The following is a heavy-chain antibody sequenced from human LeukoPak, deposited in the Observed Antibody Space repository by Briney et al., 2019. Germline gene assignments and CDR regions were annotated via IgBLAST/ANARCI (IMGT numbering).Heavy chain of an antibody. CDR1: GGSISSGSYY. J-gene: IGHJ6*03. CDR2: IYTSGST. CDR3: ARGESYYDSSGYYSGQYYYYYMDV. Sequence: PSQTLSLTCTVSGGSISSGSYYWSWIRQPAGKGLEWIGRIYTSGSTNYNPSLKSRVTISVDTSKNQFSLKLSSVTAADTAVYYCARGESYYDSSGYYSGQYYYYYMDVWGKGTTVTISS. D-gene: IGHD3-22*01. V-gene: IGHV4-61*02.